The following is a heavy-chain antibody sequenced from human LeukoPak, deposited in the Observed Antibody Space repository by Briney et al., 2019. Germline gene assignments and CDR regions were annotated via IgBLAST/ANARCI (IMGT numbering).Heavy chain of an antibody. J-gene: IGHJ4*02. V-gene: IGHV3-23*01. CDR1: GFTFSSFD. D-gene: IGHD6-19*01. CDR2: ITYSGATT. Sequence: PGGSLRLSCAASGFTFSSFDMSWVRQAPGKGLEWVSAITYSGATTNYADSVKGRFTISRDNPKNTLFLQMNSLRAEDTAVYYCAKAVAVALDYWGQGTLVTVSS. CDR3: AKAVAVALDY.